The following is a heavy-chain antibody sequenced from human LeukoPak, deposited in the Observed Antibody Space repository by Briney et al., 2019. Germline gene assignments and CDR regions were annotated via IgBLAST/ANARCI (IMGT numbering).Heavy chain of an antibody. CDR2: IKRDGSER. J-gene: IGHJ4*02. Sequence: PGGSLRLSCAVSGFTFGNYWMSWVRQTPGQGPEWVANIKRDGSERYYVDSVKGRFTISRDNAKSSLFLEMSSLRVEDTAVYHCARTTSFMFYYWGQGTLVTVSS. CDR1: GFTFGNYW. D-gene: IGHD1-1*01. V-gene: IGHV3-7*03. CDR3: ARTTSFMFYY.